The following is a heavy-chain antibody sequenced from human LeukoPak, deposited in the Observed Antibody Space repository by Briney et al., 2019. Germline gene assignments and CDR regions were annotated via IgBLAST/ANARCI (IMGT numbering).Heavy chain of an antibody. Sequence: PGGSLRLSCAASGFTFSTFHIHWVRQAPGKGLEWVAVISYDGNNKYFADSVKGRFTISRDNSQNTLYLQMNNLRIEETAVYYCARDRGGSAPYYFDYWGQGTLVTVSS. CDR3: ARDRGGSAPYYFDY. V-gene: IGHV3-30-3*01. J-gene: IGHJ4*02. D-gene: IGHD2-15*01. CDR1: GFTFSTFH. CDR2: ISYDGNNK.